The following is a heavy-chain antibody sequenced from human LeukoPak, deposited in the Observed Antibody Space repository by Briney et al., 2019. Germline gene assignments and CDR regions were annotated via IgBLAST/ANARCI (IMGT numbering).Heavy chain of an antibody. CDR2: INHSGST. CDR1: GGSFSGYY. V-gene: IGHV4-34*01. J-gene: IGHJ4*02. CDR3: ARQARGRYKYYYDSRQPDY. D-gene: IGHD3-22*01. Sequence: PSETLSLTCAVYGGSFSGYYWSWIRQPPGKGLEWIGEINHSGSTNYNPSLKSRVTISVDTSKNQFSLKLSSVTAADTAVYYCARQARGRYKYYYDSRQPDYWGQGTLVTVSS.